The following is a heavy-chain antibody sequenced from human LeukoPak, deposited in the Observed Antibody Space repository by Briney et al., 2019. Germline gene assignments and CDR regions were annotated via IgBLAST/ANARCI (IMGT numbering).Heavy chain of an antibody. D-gene: IGHD2-15*01. CDR3: AKGIAIIASTPDY. Sequence: GSLRLSCAASGFTFRSYAMNWVRQAPGKGLEWVSGISGSGDSTYYADSVKGRFTISRDNSKNTLYLQVNSLRADDTAVYYCAKGIAIIASTPDYWGQGTLVTVSS. CDR1: GFTFRSYA. CDR2: ISGSGDST. V-gene: IGHV3-23*01. J-gene: IGHJ4*02.